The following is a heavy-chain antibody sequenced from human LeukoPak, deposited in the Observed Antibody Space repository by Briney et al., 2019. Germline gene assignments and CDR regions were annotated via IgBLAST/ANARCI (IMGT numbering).Heavy chain of an antibody. Sequence: PGGSLRLSCAASGFTFSSYAMSWVRQAPGKGLEWVSAISGSGGSTYYADSVKGRFTISGDNSKNTLYLQMNSLRAEDTAVYYCAKDRDYGDYELQHFDYWGQGTLVTVSS. D-gene: IGHD4-17*01. CDR3: AKDRDYGDYELQHFDY. CDR1: GFTFSSYA. J-gene: IGHJ4*02. CDR2: ISGSGGST. V-gene: IGHV3-23*01.